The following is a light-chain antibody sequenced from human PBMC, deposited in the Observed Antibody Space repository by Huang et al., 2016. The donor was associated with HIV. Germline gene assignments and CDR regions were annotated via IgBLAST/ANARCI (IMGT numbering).Light chain of an antibody. Sequence: DIQMTQSPSSLAASVGDRVTLACRASQSIGTYLNWYQQKPGKAPRLLIHVASSLQSWDPSRFSSGGSGTKFTLTISSLQPEDFATYYCRQSYSALGLTFGGGTKVEIK. V-gene: IGKV1-39*01. CDR3: RQSYSALGLT. CDR2: VAS. J-gene: IGKJ4*01. CDR1: QSIGTY.